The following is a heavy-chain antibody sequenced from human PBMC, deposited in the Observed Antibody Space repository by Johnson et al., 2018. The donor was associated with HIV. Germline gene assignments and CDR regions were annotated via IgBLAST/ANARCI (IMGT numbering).Heavy chain of an antibody. Sequence: QMQLVESGGGVVQPGRSLRLSCAASGFTFSSYAMHWVRQAPGKGLEWVAVISYDGSNKYYADSVKGRFTISRDNSKNTLYLQMNSLRAEDTAVYYCAKERQGAISVFALAGAFDICGQGSMVTVSS. CDR1: GFTFSSYA. CDR2: ISYDGSNK. CDR3: AKERQGAISVFALAGAFDI. V-gene: IGHV3-30*04. J-gene: IGHJ3*02. D-gene: IGHD1-26*01.